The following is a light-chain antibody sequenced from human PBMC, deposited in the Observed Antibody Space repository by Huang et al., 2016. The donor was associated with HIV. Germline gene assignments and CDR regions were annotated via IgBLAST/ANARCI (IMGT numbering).Light chain of an antibody. J-gene: IGKJ4*01. Sequence: EIVLTQSPGTLSLSPGERATLSCRASPSLGSSSLAWYQQKAGQAPRLLVYGASSRATGIPDRFRGSGSGTDFTLSISRLEPEDFAVYYCQQYDSSPVTFGGGTKVEIK. CDR3: QQYDSSPVT. V-gene: IGKV3-20*01. CDR1: PSLGSSS. CDR2: GAS.